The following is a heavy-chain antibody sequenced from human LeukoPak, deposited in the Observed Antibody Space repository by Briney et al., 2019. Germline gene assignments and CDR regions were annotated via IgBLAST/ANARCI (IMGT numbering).Heavy chain of an antibody. CDR1: GFTFSNYW. D-gene: IGHD2-21*01. J-gene: IGHJ4*02. Sequence: PGGSLRLSCAASGFTFSNYWMHWVRQTPGKGLVWVSHMNTDGSTTHYADSVKGRFTISRDNAKNMLYLQMNSLRAEDTAVYYCSRDLGGRDTYWGQGTLVTVSS. CDR2: MNTDGSTT. V-gene: IGHV3-74*01. CDR3: SRDLGGRDTY.